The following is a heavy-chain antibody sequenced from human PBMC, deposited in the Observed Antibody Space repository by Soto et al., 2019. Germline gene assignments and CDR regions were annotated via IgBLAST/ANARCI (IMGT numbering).Heavy chain of an antibody. J-gene: IGHJ4*02. D-gene: IGHD3-22*01. CDR1: GFTFSSYW. V-gene: IGHV3-7*03. Sequence: GGSLRLSCAASGFTFSSYWMSWVRQAPGKGLEWVANIKQDGSEKYYVDSVKGRFTISRDNAKNSLYLQMNSLRAEDTAVYYCARGDDYYDSSGLIVYWGQGTLVTVSS. CDR3: ARGDDYYDSSGLIVY. CDR2: IKQDGSEK.